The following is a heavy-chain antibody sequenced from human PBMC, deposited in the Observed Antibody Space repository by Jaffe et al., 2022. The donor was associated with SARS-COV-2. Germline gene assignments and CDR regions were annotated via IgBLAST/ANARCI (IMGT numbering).Heavy chain of an antibody. CDR2: IYYSGST. CDR3: ARMVRHYYYYMDV. J-gene: IGHJ6*03. CDR1: GGSISSSSYY. Sequence: QLQLQESGPGLVKPSETLSLTCTVSGGSISSSSYYWGWIRQPPGKGLEWIGSIYYSGSTYYNPSLKSRVTISVDTSKNQFSLKLSSVTAADTAVYYCARMVRHYYYYMDVWGKGTTVTVSS. V-gene: IGHV4-39*01. D-gene: IGHD5-18*01.